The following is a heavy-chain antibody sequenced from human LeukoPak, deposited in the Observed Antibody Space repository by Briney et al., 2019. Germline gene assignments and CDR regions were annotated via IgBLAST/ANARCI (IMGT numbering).Heavy chain of an antibody. CDR1: GGSISSGDYY. CDR3: ARVVFWSGYHYFDY. Sequence: PSETLSLTCTVSGGSISSGDYYWSWLRQPPGKGLEWIGYIFYTGSTYYNPSLKSRLTISIDTSKNHFSLTLTSVTAADTAVYFCARVVFWSGYHYFDYWGQGTLVTVSS. D-gene: IGHD3-3*01. CDR2: IFYTGST. V-gene: IGHV4-30-4*01. J-gene: IGHJ4*02.